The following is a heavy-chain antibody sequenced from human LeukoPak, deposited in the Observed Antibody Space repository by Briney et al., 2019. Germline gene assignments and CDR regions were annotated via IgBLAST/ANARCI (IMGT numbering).Heavy chain of an antibody. Sequence: SETLSLTCTVSGGSISSSSYYWGWIRQPPGKGLEWIGSIYYSGSTYYNPSLKSRVTISVDRSKNQFSLKLSSVTAADTAVYYCARDRNGGIDYWGQGTLVAVSS. CDR1: GGSISSSSYY. V-gene: IGHV4-39*07. CDR3: ARDRNGGIDY. J-gene: IGHJ4*02. CDR2: IYYSGST. D-gene: IGHD7-27*01.